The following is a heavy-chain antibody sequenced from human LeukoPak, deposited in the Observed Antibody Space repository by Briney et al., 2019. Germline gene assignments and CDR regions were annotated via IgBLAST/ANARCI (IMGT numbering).Heavy chain of an antibody. CDR3: ARASGDSGYDFGY. D-gene: IGHD5-12*01. CDR1: GYTFTSYG. J-gene: IGHJ4*02. Sequence: ASVKVSCRASGYTFTSYGISWVRQAPGQGLEWMGWISAYNGNTNYAQKLQGRVTMTTDTSTSTAYVELRSLRSDDTAVYYCARASGDSGYDFGYWGQGTLVTVSS. CDR2: ISAYNGNT. V-gene: IGHV1-18*01.